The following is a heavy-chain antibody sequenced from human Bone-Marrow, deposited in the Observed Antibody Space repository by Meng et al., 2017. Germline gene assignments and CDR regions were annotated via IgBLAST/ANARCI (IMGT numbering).Heavy chain of an antibody. Sequence: GESLKISCAASGFTVSSNYMSWVRQAPGKGLEWVSASYCGGSTNYADSVKGRFTISRDNSKNTLYLQMNSLRAEDTAVYYCARVHDYVWGSYSYFDLWGHGTLVTVSS. CDR2: SYCGGST. CDR1: GFTVSSNY. CDR3: ARVHDYVWGSYSYFDL. J-gene: IGHJ2*01. V-gene: IGHV3-66*02. D-gene: IGHD3-16*01.